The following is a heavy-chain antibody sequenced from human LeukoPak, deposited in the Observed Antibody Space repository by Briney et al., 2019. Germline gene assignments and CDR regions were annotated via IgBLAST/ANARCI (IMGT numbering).Heavy chain of an antibody. CDR3: ARSRDTWADY. D-gene: IGHD1-26*01. Sequence: KPSETLSLTCTVSDGSISFYYWNWIRQPPGKGLEWIAYIYYSGSTNYNPSLKSRVSISVDTSKNQFSLKLTSVTAADTAVYYCARSRDTWADYWGQGTLVTVSS. CDR1: DGSISFYY. V-gene: IGHV4-59*12. CDR2: IYYSGST. J-gene: IGHJ4*02.